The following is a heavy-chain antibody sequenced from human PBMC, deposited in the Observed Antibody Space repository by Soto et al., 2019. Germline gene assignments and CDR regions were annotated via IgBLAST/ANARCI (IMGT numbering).Heavy chain of an antibody. CDR1: GGSISSGDYY. V-gene: IGHV4-30-4*01. CDR2: IYYSGST. J-gene: IGHJ6*02. CDR3: ARDGLPKPDYYDYGMDV. Sequence: SETLSLTCTVSGGSISSGDYYLSWIRQPPGKGLEWIGYIYYSGSTYYNPSLKSRVTISVDTSKNQFSLKLSSVTAADTAVYYCARDGLPKPDYYDYGMDVWGQGTTVTVSS.